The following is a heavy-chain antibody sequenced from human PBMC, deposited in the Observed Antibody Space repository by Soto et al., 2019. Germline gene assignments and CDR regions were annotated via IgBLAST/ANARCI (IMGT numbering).Heavy chain of an antibody. Sequence: ASVKVSCKASGYTSTSYGISWVGQAPGQGLEWMEWISGYNGDTNYAQRLQGRVTMTTDTSTSTAYMELRSLRSDDTAVYYCARGGSATYSFDYWGQGTLVTVSS. CDR1: GYTSTSYG. D-gene: IGHD3-10*01. CDR2: ISGYNGDT. CDR3: ARGGSATYSFDY. V-gene: IGHV1-18*01. J-gene: IGHJ4*02.